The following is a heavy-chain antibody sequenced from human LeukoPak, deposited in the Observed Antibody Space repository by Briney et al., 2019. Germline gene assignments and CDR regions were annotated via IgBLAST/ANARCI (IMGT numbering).Heavy chain of an antibody. J-gene: IGHJ4*02. CDR3: ARLVRTRTYYFDY. D-gene: IGHD1-14*01. V-gene: IGHV1-2*02. CDR1: GYTFTGYY. Sequence: ASVKVSCKASGYTFTGYYMHWVRQAPGQGLEWMGWINPNSGGTNYAQKSQGRVTMTRDTSISTAYMELSRLRSDDTAVYYCARLVRTRTYYFDYWGQGTLVTVSS. CDR2: INPNSGGT.